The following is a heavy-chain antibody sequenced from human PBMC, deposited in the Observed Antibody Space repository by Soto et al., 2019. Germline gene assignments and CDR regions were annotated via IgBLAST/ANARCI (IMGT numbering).Heavy chain of an antibody. CDR2: IYYTGRT. V-gene: IGHV4-31*02. CDR3: ARYNAASGTYYFDF. Sequence: SETLSLTCTVSGGSLKSGGYYWSWIRQHPGRGLEWIGYIYYTGRTYYNPSLESRVTFSVDTSKNQFSLKLSSVTAADTAVYYCARYNAASGTYYFDFWGQGALVTVSS. D-gene: IGHD6-13*01. J-gene: IGHJ4*02. CDR1: GGSLKSGGYY.